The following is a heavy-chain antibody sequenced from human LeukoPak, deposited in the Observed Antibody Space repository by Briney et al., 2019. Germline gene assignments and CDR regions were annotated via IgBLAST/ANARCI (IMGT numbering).Heavy chain of an antibody. CDR3: ARGGKGVGTRFDY. Sequence: GGSLRLSCAASGFTFSSYEMNWVRQAPGKGLEWVSYISSSGNTLYYADSVKGRFTISRDNAKNSLYLQMNSLRAEDTAVYYCARGGKGVGTRFDYWGQGTLVTVSS. J-gene: IGHJ4*02. V-gene: IGHV3-48*03. CDR1: GFTFSSYE. D-gene: IGHD1-26*01. CDR2: ISSSGNTL.